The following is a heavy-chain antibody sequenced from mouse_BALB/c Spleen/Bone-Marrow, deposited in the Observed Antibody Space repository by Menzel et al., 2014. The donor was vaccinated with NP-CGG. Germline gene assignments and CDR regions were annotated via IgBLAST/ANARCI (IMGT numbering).Heavy chain of an antibody. J-gene: IGHJ3*01. CDR2: ISNGGGST. Sequence: EVQRVESGGGLVQPGGSLKLSRATSGFTFSDYYMYWVRQTPEKRLEWVAYISNGGGSTYYPDTVKGRFTIPRDNAKNTLYLQMSRLKSEDTAMYYCASTYYGNPFAYWGQGTLVTVSA. D-gene: IGHD2-10*01. V-gene: IGHV5-12*02. CDR3: ASTYYGNPFAY. CDR1: GFTFSDYY.